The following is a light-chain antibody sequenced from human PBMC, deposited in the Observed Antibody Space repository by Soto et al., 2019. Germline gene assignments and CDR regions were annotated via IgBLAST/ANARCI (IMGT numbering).Light chain of an antibody. CDR1: SSDVGGYNY. CDR3: CSYAGSYTYV. Sequence: QSALTQPPSASGSPGQSVAISCTGTSSDVGGYNYVSWYQQHPGKAPKLMIYEVNKRPSGVPDRFSGSKSGNTASLTVSGLQAEDEADYYCCSYAGSYTYVFGTGTQLTVL. J-gene: IGLJ1*01. V-gene: IGLV2-8*01. CDR2: EVN.